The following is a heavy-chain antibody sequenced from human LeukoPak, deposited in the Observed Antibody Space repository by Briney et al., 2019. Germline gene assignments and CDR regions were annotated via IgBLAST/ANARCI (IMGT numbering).Heavy chain of an antibody. CDR2: IKQDGSKK. V-gene: IGHV3-7*03. D-gene: IGHD7-27*01. CDR1: RFPFSSYW. Sequence: PGGSLRLSCVASRFPFSSYWMTWVRQAPGKGLEWVANIKQDGSKKSYVDSVKGRFTISRDDSKNTLYLQMNSLRAEDTAVYYCAKDGGLWVSAHWGDSWGRGTLVTVSS. CDR3: AKDGGLWVSAHWGDS. J-gene: IGHJ4*02.